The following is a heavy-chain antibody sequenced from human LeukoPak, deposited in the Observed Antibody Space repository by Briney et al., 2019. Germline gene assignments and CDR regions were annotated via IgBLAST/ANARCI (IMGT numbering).Heavy chain of an antibody. CDR1: GFTFSSYL. Sequence: GGSLRLSCAASGFTFSSYLMHWVRQVPGKGLVWVSRIKSDGSSTSYADSVKGRFTISRDNAKNTLYLQMNSLRAEDTAVYYCANFYYFDYWGQGTPVTVSS. J-gene: IGHJ4*02. V-gene: IGHV3-74*01. CDR3: ANFYYFDY. D-gene: IGHD1-7*01. CDR2: IKSDGSST.